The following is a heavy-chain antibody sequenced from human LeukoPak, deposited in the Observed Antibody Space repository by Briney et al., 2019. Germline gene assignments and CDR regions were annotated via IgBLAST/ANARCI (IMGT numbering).Heavy chain of an antibody. CDR1: GGSISRTGYY. V-gene: IGHV4-30-2*01. CDR2: IYHTGIT. J-gene: IGHJ3*02. D-gene: IGHD3-22*01. Sequence: SQTLSLTCTVSGGSISRTGYYWSWIRQPPGKGLEWIGHIYHTGITYYNPSLKSRVIISVDRSKNQFSLRLSSVTAADTAVYYCARDAHYEPFDIWGQGTMVTVSS. CDR3: ARDAHYEPFDI.